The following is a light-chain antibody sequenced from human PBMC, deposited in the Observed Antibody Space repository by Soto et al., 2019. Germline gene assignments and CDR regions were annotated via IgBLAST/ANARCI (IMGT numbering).Light chain of an antibody. CDR2: GAS. J-gene: IGKJ1*01. V-gene: IGKV3-15*01. CDR1: QSVSSN. CDR3: QQYNNWPRT. Sequence: EIVMTQSPAPLSVSPGEKATLYCRASQSVSSNLAWYQQKSGQAPRLLIYGASTRATGIPARFSGSGSGTEFTLTISSLQSEDFAVYCCQQYNNWPRTFGQGTKVDIK.